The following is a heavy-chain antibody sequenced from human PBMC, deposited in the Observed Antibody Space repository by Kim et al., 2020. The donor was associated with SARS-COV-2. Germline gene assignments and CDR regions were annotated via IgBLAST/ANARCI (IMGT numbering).Heavy chain of an antibody. CDR3: ARLSVATPWLGMDV. Sequence: SVKVSCKASGDTFSSYGINWVRLAPGQGLEWMGGINPIFGSAKYAQRFQGRVTITAEERTSTAYMDLSSLRFEDTAVYYCARLSVATPWLGMDVWGQGT. D-gene: IGHD5-12*01. J-gene: IGHJ6*02. CDR1: GDTFSSYG. CDR2: INPIFGSA. V-gene: IGHV1-69*13.